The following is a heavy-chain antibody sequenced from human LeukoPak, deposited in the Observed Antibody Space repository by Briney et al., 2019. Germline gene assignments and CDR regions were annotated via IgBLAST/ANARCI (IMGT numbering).Heavy chain of an antibody. V-gene: IGHV3-15*01. J-gene: IGHJ4*02. CDR1: GFTFSNAW. CDR2: IKSKTDGGTT. D-gene: IGHD5-24*01. Sequence: PGGSLRLSCAASGFTFSNAWMSWVRQAPGKGLEWVGRIKSKTDGGTTDDAAPVKGRFTISRDDSKNTLYLQMNSLKTEDTAVYYCTTDLMRGGPNSRQNYPPKDYWGQGTLVTVSS. CDR3: TTDLMRGGPNSRQNYPPKDY.